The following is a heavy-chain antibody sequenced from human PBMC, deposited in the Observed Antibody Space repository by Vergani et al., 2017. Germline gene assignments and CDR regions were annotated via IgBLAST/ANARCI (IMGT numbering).Heavy chain of an antibody. Sequence: QVQLVQSGAEVKKPGSSVKVSCKASGGTFSSYAISWVRQAPGQGLEWMGWINPNSGGTNYAQKFQGRVTMTRDTSISTAYMELSRLRSDDTAVYYCARNLGGYYYGSGDYNWFDPWGQGTLVTVSS. CDR2: INPNSGGT. J-gene: IGHJ5*02. CDR1: GGTFSSYA. V-gene: IGHV1-2*02. CDR3: ARNLGGYYYGSGDYNWFDP. D-gene: IGHD3-10*01.